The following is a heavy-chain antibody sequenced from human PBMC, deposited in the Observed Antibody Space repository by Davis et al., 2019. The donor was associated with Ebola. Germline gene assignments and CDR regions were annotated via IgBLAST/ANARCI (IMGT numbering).Heavy chain of an antibody. D-gene: IGHD6-13*01. Sequence: PSETLSLTCTVSGGSISSYYWSWIRQPPGKGLEWIGYIHYSGSTNYNPSLKSRVTISEDTSKNQFSLKLSSVTAADTAVYYCARGAAAGTGYYFDYWGQGTLATVSS. CDR1: GGSISSYY. CDR2: IHYSGST. V-gene: IGHV4-59*01. CDR3: ARGAAAGTGYYFDY. J-gene: IGHJ4*02.